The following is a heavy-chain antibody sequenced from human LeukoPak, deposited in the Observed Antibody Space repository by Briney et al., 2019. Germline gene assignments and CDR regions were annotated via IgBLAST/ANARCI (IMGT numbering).Heavy chain of an antibody. CDR1: GFTFDDYA. CDR2: ISGSGGST. V-gene: IGHV3-23*01. Sequence: PGGSLRLSCAASGFTFDDYAMSWVRQAPGKGLEWVSAISGSGGSTYYADSLKGRFTISRDNSKNTLYLQMNSLRAEDTAVYYCAHPTEYSSSWYGNWFDPWGQGTLVTVSS. CDR3: AHPTEYSSSWYGNWFDP. J-gene: IGHJ5*02. D-gene: IGHD6-13*01.